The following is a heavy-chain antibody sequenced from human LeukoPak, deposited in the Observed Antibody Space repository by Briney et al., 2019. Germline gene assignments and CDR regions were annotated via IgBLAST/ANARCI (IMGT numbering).Heavy chain of an antibody. D-gene: IGHD5-12*01. CDR2: IYYSGST. CDR1: GGSISSGDYY. V-gene: IGHV4-30-4*01. J-gene: IGHJ4*02. CDR3: YSGYDYQGDY. Sequence: SETLSLTCTVSGGSISSGDYYWSWIRQPPGTGLEWIGYIYYSGSTYYNPSLKSRVTISVDTSKNQFSLKLSSVTAADTAVYYCYSGYDYQGDYWGQGTLVTVSS.